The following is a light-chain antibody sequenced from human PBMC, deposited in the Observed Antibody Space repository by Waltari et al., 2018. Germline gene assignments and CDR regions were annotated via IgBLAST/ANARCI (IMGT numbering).Light chain of an antibody. CDR3: QLYYSNPPFFT. J-gene: IGKJ3*01. CDR1: QSGFYNSTNKKY. Sequence: DIVMTQSPDSLAVSLGEGATISCKSSQSGFYNSTNKKYLTGYQQKPGQPPKVLIYWASTRDSGLPDHFSGSGSRTDFPLTISRLQAEHVAVSYCQLYYSNPPFFTFDPGTKVHIK. CDR2: WAS. V-gene: IGKV4-1*01.